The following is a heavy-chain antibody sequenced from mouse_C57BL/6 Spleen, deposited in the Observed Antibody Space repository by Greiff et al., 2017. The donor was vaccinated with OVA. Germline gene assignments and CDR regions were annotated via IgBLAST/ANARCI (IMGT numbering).Heavy chain of an antibody. D-gene: IGHD1-1*01. CDR2: ISSGGDYI. Sequence: EVQLVESGEGLVKPGGSLKLSCAASGFTFSSYAMSWVRQTPEKRLEWVAYISSGGDYIYYADTVKGRFTISRDNARNTLYLQMSSLKSEDTAMYYCTRDPNYYGSLYDVWGTGTTVTVSS. V-gene: IGHV5-9-1*02. CDR1: GFTFSSYA. J-gene: IGHJ1*03. CDR3: TRDPNYYGSLYDV.